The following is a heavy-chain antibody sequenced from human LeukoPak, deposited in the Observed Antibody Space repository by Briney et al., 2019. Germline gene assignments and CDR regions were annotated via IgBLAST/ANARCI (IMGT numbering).Heavy chain of an antibody. Sequence: GSLRLSCAASGFTVSSNYMSWIRQPPGKGLEWIGYIYYSGSTNYNPSLKSRVTISVDTSKNQFSLKLSSVTAADTAVYYCARGFLPTSKGNYFDYWGQGTLVTVSS. CDR2: IYYSGST. CDR1: GFTVSSNY. D-gene: IGHD5-12*01. V-gene: IGHV4-59*02. CDR3: ARGFLPTSKGNYFDY. J-gene: IGHJ4*02.